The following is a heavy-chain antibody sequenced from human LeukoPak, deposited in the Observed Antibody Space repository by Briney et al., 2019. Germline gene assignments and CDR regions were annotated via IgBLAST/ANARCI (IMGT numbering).Heavy chain of an antibody. Sequence: GGSLRLSCAASGSTFSSYSMNWVRQAPGKGLEWVSSISSSSSYIYYADSVKGRFTISRDNAKNSLYLQMNSLRAEDTAVYYCARGEWAAEFDYWGQGTLVTVSS. D-gene: IGHD3-3*01. CDR2: ISSSSSYI. CDR3: ARGEWAAEFDY. CDR1: GSTFSSYS. J-gene: IGHJ4*02. V-gene: IGHV3-21*01.